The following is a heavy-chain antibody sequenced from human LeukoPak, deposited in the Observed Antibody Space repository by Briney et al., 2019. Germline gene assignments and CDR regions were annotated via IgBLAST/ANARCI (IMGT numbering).Heavy chain of an antibody. Sequence: SETLSLTCTVSGGSISSYYWSWIRQPPGKGLEWIGYIYYSGSTNYNPSLKSRVTISVDTSKNQFSLKLSSVTAADTAVYYCATLSYGSSGRFDYWGQGTLVTVSS. CDR3: ATLSYGSSGRFDY. CDR2: IYYSGST. D-gene: IGHD3-22*01. CDR1: GGSISSYY. J-gene: IGHJ4*02. V-gene: IGHV4-59*01.